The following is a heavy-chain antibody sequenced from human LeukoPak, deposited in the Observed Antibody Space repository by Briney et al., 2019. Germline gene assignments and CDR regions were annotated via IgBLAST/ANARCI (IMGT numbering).Heavy chain of an antibody. V-gene: IGHV1-46*01. J-gene: IGHJ6*02. CDR3: ARDRYVGNYYGMDV. D-gene: IGHD4-23*01. Sequence: ASVKVSCKASGYTFTGYYMHWVRQAPGQGREWMGIINPSGGSTRYAQKFQGRVSMTSDTSTSTVYMELSSLRSEDTAVYYCARDRYVGNYYGMDVWGQGTTVTVSS. CDR1: GYTFTGYY. CDR2: INPSGGST.